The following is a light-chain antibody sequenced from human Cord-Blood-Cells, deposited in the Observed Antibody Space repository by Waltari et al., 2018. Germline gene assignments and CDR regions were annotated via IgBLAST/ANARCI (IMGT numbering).Light chain of an antibody. V-gene: IGLV5-45*01. Sequence: QAVLTQPASLSASPGASASLTCTFRSGLNVGTYRIYWYQQKPGSPPQYLLRYKSDSHKQQGSGVPSRFSGSKDASANAGILLISGLQSEDEADYYCMIWHSSAWVFGGGTKLTVL. CDR1: SGLNVGTYR. CDR2: YKSDSHK. J-gene: IGLJ3*02. CDR3: MIWHSSAWV.